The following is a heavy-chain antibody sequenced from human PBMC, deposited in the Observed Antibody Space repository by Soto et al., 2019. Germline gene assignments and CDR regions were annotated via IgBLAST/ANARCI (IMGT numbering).Heavy chain of an antibody. CDR1: GFTFSSYA. J-gene: IGHJ6*02. CDR3: ARDRRKSIVATFGFYYYYGMDV. D-gene: IGHD5-12*01. Sequence: PGGSLRLSCAASGFTFSSYAMHWVRQAPGKGLEWVAVISYDGSNKYYADSVKGRFTISRDNSKNTLYLQMNSLRAEDTAVYYCARDRRKSIVATFGFYYYYGMDVWGQGTTVTVSS. V-gene: IGHV3-30-3*01. CDR2: ISYDGSNK.